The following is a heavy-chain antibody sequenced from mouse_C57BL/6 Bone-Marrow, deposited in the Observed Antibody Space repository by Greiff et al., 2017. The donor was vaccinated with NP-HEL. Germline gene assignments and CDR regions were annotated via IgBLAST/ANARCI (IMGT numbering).Heavy chain of an antibody. J-gene: IGHJ4*01. CDR1: GYTFTSYW. CDR3: ARIRSYYAMDY. Sequence: VQLVESGAELAKPGDSVKLSCKASGYTFTSYWMHWVKQRPGQGLEWIGYINPSSGYTKYDEKFKDKDTLTADKSSSTAYMQLSSLTYEDSAVYYCARIRSYYAMDYWGQGTAVTVSS. V-gene: IGHV1-7*01. CDR2: INPSSGYT.